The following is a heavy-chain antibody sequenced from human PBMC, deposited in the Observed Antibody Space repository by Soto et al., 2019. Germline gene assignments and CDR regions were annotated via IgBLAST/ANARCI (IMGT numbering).Heavy chain of an antibody. CDR2: ISSSSSYI. CDR3: ARDLTTRVSPPDY. CDR1: GFTFSSYS. V-gene: IGHV3-21*01. Sequence: GGSLRLSCAASGFTFSSYSMNWVRQAPGKGLEWVSSISSSSSYIYYADSVKGRFTISRDNAKNSLYLQMNSLRAEDTAVYYCARDLTTRVSPPDYWGQGTLVTVSS. D-gene: IGHD4-4*01. J-gene: IGHJ4*02.